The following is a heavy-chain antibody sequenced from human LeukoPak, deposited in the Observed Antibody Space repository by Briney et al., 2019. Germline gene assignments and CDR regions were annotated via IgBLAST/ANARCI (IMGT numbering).Heavy chain of an antibody. CDR2: IYHSGST. CDR3: ARQTTARWGLDY. D-gene: IGHD2-21*02. Sequence: ASETLSLTCTVSGYSISSGYYWGWIRQPPGKGLEWIGSIYHSGSTYYNPSLKSRVTISVDTSKNQFSLKLSSVTAADTAVYYCARQTTARWGLDYWGQGTLVTVSS. J-gene: IGHJ4*02. V-gene: IGHV4-38-2*02. CDR1: GYSISSGYY.